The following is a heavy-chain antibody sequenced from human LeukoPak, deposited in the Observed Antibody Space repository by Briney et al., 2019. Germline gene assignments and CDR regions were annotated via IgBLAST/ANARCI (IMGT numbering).Heavy chain of an antibody. CDR3: ARGGEGLLWFGELGPHY. V-gene: IGHV4-61*02. CDR1: GGSISSGSYY. CDR2: IYTSGST. D-gene: IGHD3-10*01. J-gene: IGHJ4*02. Sequence: SQTLSLTCTVSGGSISSGSYYWSWIRQPAGKGLEWIGRIYTSGSTNYNPSLKSRVTISVDTSKNQFSLKLSSVTAADTAVYYCARGGEGLLWFGELGPHYWGQGTLVTVSS.